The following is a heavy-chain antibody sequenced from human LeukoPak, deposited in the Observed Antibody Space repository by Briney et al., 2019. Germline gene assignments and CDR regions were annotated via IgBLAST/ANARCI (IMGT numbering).Heavy chain of an antibody. CDR3: ARDGVTGDSDY. CDR1: GGSIRSYH. Sequence: SETLSLTCSVSGGSIRSYHWSWIRQPAGKGLEWIGRIYTSGSINYNPSLKSRVTMSVDTSKNQFSLKLSSVTAADTAVYYCARDGVTGDSDYWGQGTLVIVSP. CDR2: IYTSGSI. J-gene: IGHJ4*02. D-gene: IGHD3-10*01. V-gene: IGHV4-4*07.